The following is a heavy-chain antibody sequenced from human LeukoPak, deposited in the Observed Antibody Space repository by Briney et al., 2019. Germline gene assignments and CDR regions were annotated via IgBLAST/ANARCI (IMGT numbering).Heavy chain of an antibody. V-gene: IGHV1-2*04. CDR1: GYTFTSYD. CDR3: ARTNVDTANVLLDY. J-gene: IGHJ4*02. CDR2: INPNSGGT. D-gene: IGHD5-18*01. Sequence: PWASVKVSCKASGYTFTSYDINWVRQATGQGLEWMGWINPNSGGTNYAQKFQGWVTMTRDTSISTAYMELSRLRSDDTAVYYCARTNVDTANVLLDYWGQGTLVTVSS.